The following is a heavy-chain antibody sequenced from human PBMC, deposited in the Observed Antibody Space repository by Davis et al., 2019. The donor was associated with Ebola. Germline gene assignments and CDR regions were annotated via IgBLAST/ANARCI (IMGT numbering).Heavy chain of an antibody. V-gene: IGHV3-48*01. CDR2: VSSSSSTI. J-gene: IGHJ4*02. CDR1: GFTFSRSG. CDR3: ARDRGYCSGGACYRLLDY. D-gene: IGHD2-8*02. Sequence: PGGSLRLSCAASGFTFSRSGMNWLRQAPGKGLEWLSYVSSSSSTIYYADSVKGRFTISRDNSKNTLYLQMDSLRAEDTAVYYCARDRGYCSGGACYRLLDYWGQGTLVTVPS.